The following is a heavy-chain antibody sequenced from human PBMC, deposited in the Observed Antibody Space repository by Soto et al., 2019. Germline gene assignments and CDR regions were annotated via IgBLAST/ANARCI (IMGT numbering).Heavy chain of an antibody. CDR1: GFTVSSNY. J-gene: IGHJ6*03. D-gene: IGHD4-17*01. Sequence: EVQLVESGGGLVQPGGSLRLSCAASGFTVSSNYMSWVRQAPGKGLEWVSVIYSGGSTYYADSVKGRFTISRDNSKNTLYLQMSSLRAEDTAVYYCARDRATVTTGYSYYYMDVWGKGTTVTVSS. V-gene: IGHV3-66*01. CDR2: IYSGGST. CDR3: ARDRATVTTGYSYYYMDV.